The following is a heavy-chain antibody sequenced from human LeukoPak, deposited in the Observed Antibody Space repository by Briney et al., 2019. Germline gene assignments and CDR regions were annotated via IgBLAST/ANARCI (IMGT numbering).Heavy chain of an antibody. V-gene: IGHV4-4*09. D-gene: IGHD5-12*01. CDR3: ASVSRPEWLREYYFDY. J-gene: IGHJ4*02. CDR2: IYTSGST. Sequence: SETLSLTCTVSGGSISSYYWSWIRQPPGKGLEWIGYIYTSGSTNYNPSLKSRVTISVDTSKNQFSLKLSSVTAADTAVYYCASVSRPEWLREYYFDYRGQGTLVTVSS. CDR1: GGSISSYY.